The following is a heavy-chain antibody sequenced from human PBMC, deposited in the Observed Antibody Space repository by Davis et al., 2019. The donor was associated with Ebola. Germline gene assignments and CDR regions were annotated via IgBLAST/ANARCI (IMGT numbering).Heavy chain of an antibody. V-gene: IGHV3-11*01. Sequence: SLKISCAASGFTFSDYYMSWIRQAPGKGLEWVSYISSSGSTIYYADSVKGRFTISRDNAKNSLYLQMNSLKTEDTAVYYCARGRVVPAEQYYFDYWGQGTLVTVSS. CDR3: ARGRVVPAEQYYFDY. CDR2: ISSSGSTI. J-gene: IGHJ4*02. CDR1: GFTFSDYY. D-gene: IGHD2-2*01.